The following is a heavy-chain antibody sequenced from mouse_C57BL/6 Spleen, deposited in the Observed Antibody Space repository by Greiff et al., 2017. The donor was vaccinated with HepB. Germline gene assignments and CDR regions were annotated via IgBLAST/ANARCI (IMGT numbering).Heavy chain of an antibody. CDR1: GYTFTSYW. V-gene: IGHV1-61*01. CDR3: ARSGLLRRAMDY. Sequence: VQLQQPGAELVRPGSSVKLSCKASGYTFTSYWMDWVKQRPGQGLEWIGNIYPSDSETHYNQKFKDKATLTVDKSSSTAYMQLSSLTSEDSAVYYCARSGLLRRAMDYWGQGTSVTVSS. J-gene: IGHJ4*01. CDR2: IYPSDSET. D-gene: IGHD1-1*01.